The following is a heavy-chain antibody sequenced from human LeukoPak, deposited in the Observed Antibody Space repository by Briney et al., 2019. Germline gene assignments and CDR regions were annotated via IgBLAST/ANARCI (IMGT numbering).Heavy chain of an antibody. CDR2: IYYSRST. D-gene: IGHD2-2*01. Sequence: SETLSLTCTVSGGSISSSSYYWGWIRQPPGKGLEWIGSIYYSRSTYYNASLKSRVTISVDTSKNQCSLKLSSVTAADTAVYYCARVVPAAITAFDIWGQGTMVTVSS. V-gene: IGHV4-39*07. CDR1: GGSISSSSYY. J-gene: IGHJ3*02. CDR3: ARVVPAAITAFDI.